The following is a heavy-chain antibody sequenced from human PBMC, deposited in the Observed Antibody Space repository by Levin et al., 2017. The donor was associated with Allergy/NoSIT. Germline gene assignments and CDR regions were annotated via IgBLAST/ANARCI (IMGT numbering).Heavy chain of an antibody. CDR3: ARNYGDTYGLDV. CDR2: LLYDGTNK. J-gene: IGHJ6*02. Sequence: GGSLRLSCAASGFTVSSYPIHWVRQAPGRGLEWVGVLLYDGTNKHYADSVKGRFTIARDNSKNTLYLEMNSLRAEDTAVYYCARNYGDTYGLDVWGQGTTVTVS. CDR1: GFTVSSYP. V-gene: IGHV3-30-3*01. D-gene: IGHD4/OR15-4a*01.